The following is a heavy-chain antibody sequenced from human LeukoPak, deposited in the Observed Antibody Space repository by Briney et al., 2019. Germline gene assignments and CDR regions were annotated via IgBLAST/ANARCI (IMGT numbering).Heavy chain of an antibody. J-gene: IGHJ5*02. Sequence: SETLSLTCTVSGGSISSSSYYWGWIRQPPGKGLEWIGSIYYSGSTYYNPSLKSRVTISVDTSKNQLSLKLSSVTAADTAVYYCARQVASWGFAGGWFDPWGQGTLVTVSS. V-gene: IGHV4-39*01. CDR3: ARQVASWGFAGGWFDP. D-gene: IGHD3-10*01. CDR1: GGSISSSSYY. CDR2: IYYSGST.